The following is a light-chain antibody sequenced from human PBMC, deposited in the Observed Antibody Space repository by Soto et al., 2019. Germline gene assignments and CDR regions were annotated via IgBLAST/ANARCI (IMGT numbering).Light chain of an antibody. Sequence: EIVMTQSPATLSVSPGERATLSCRASQSVSSNLAWYQQKPGQAPRLLIYGASTRATGIPARFSGSGSGTEFTLTISSLQSEDFALYYCQQYSQWPLYTFGQGTKV. CDR3: QQYSQWPLYT. CDR1: QSVSSN. V-gene: IGKV3-15*01. CDR2: GAS. J-gene: IGKJ2*01.